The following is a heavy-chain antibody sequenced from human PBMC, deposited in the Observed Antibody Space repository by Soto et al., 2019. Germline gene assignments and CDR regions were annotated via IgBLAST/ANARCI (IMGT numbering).Heavy chain of an antibody. J-gene: IGHJ4*02. D-gene: IGHD2-15*01. V-gene: IGHV3-23*01. CDR3: AKDPYCSGGSCENTLDY. Sequence: WGSLRLSCAASGFTFSSYAMSWVRQAPGKGLEWVSAISGSGGSTYYADSVKGRFTISRDNSKNTLYLQMNSLRAEDTAVYYCAKDPYCSGGSCENTLDYWGQGTLVTVSS. CDR2: ISGSGGST. CDR1: GFTFSSYA.